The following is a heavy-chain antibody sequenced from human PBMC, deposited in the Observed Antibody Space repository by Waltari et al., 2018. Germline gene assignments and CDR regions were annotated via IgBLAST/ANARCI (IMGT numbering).Heavy chain of an antibody. J-gene: IGHJ4*02. D-gene: IGHD3-10*01. CDR2: ISWNSVSK. CDR1: GFGFEDNS. CDR3: AKGGRALWFGEFDY. Sequence: EVQLVESGGGLVQPGGSLRPSCVASGFGFEDNSRHWVRQAPGKGMECVSGISWNSVSKGYADSVKGRFTISRDNAKNSLYLQMNSLRNEDSALYYCAKGGRALWFGEFDYWGQGTLVTVPS. V-gene: IGHV3-9*01.